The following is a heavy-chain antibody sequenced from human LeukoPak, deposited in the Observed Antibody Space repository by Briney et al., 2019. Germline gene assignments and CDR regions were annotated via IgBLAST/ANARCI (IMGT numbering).Heavy chain of an antibody. Sequence: GRSLRLSCAASGFTFSSYGMHWVRQAPGKGLEWVAVIWYDGSNKYYADSVKGRFTISRDNSKNTPYLQMNSLRAEDTAVYYCARKGSSGWYGIDPWGQGTLVTVSS. CDR3: ARKGSSGWYGIDP. V-gene: IGHV3-33*01. CDR2: IWYDGSNK. D-gene: IGHD6-19*01. CDR1: GFTFSSYG. J-gene: IGHJ5*02.